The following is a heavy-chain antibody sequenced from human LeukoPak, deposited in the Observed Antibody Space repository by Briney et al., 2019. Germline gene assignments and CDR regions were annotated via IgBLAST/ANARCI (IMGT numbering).Heavy chain of an antibody. CDR2: INPNSGGT. Sequence: ASVKVSCKASEYTFTGYYMHWVRQAPGQGLEWMGWINPNSGGTNYAQKFQGRVTMTRDTSISTAYMELSRLRSDDTAVYYCARAVYSSSWENFDYWGQGTLVTVSS. V-gene: IGHV1-2*02. J-gene: IGHJ4*02. D-gene: IGHD6-13*01. CDR3: ARAVYSSSWENFDY. CDR1: EYTFTGYY.